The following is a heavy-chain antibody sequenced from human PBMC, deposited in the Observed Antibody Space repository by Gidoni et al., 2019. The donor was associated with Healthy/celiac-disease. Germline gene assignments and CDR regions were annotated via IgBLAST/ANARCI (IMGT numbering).Heavy chain of an antibody. CDR3: ARKIWFGELLSAFTP. CDR1: GFPLSTSGMC. D-gene: IGHD3-10*01. CDR2: IDWDDDK. Sequence: QVTLRESGPALLKPTQTLTLTCTFSGFPLSTSGMCVSWIRQPPGKALEWLALIDWDDDKYYSTSLKTRLTSSKDTSKNQVVLTMTNMDPVDTATYYCARKIWFGELLSAFTPWGQGTLVTVSS. V-gene: IGHV2-70*01. J-gene: IGHJ5*02.